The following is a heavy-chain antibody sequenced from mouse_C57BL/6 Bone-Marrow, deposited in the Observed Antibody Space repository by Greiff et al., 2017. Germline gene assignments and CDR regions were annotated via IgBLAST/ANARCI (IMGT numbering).Heavy chain of an antibody. CDR3: ARSGYYGAWFAY. Sequence: VQLQQSGPELVKPGASVKISCQASGYSFTGYYMNWVKQSPEKSLEWIGEINPSTGGTTYNQKFKAKATLTVDKSSSTAYMQLKSLTSEDSAVYYCARSGYYGAWFAYWGQGTLVTVSA. CDR1: GYSFTGYY. V-gene: IGHV1-42*01. D-gene: IGHD1-1*01. CDR2: INPSTGGT. J-gene: IGHJ3*01.